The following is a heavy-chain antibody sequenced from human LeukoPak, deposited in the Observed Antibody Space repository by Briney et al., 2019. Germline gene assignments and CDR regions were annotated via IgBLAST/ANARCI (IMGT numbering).Heavy chain of an antibody. D-gene: IGHD1-26*01. CDR3: AKDLRGSAGDY. CDR2: ISSSSSYI. J-gene: IGHJ4*02. CDR1: GFTFSSYS. V-gene: IGHV3-21*04. Sequence: GGSLRLSCAASGFTFSSYSMNWVRQAPGKGLEWVSSISSSSSYIYYADSVKGRFTISRDNSKNTLYLQMNSLRAEDTAVYYCAKDLRGSAGDYWGQGTLVTVSS.